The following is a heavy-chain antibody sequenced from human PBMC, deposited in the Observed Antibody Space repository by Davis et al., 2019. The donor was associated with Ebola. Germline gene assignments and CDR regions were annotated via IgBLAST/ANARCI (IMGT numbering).Heavy chain of an antibody. CDR1: GFTFSSYA. D-gene: IGHD2-2*01. CDR3: APCRSTSGFNNWFDP. CDR2: ISGGGYYT. Sequence: GGSLRLSCAASGFTFSSYAMSWVRQAPGKGLEWVSTISGGGYYTYYADSVKGRFTISRDNSKDTLDLQMNSVRVEDTAVYFCAPCRSTSGFNNWFDPWGQGTLVTVSS. V-gene: IGHV3-23*01. J-gene: IGHJ5*02.